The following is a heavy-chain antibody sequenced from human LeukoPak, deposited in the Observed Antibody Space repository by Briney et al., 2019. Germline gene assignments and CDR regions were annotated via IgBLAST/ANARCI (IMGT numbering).Heavy chain of an antibody. D-gene: IGHD5-18*01. CDR2: INSDGSST. Sequence: GGSLRLSCAASGFTFSSYGMHWVRQAPGKGLGWVSRINSDGSSTSYADSVKGRITISRDNAKNTLYLQMNSLRAEDTAVYYCARELGYSYGTWGQGTLVTVSS. V-gene: IGHV3-74*01. J-gene: IGHJ5*02. CDR3: ARELGYSYGT. CDR1: GFTFSSYG.